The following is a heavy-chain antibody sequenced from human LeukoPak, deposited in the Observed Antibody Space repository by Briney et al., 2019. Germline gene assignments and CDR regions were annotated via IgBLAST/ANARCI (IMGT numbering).Heavy chain of an antibody. J-gene: IGHJ4*02. CDR3: AKEGRVAVSGLCLDH. Sequence: GGSLRLSCAASGFTFSSYAMSWVRQAPGKGREWVSGISGSGGGTYYADSVKGRFTTSRDNSKNMLFLQMNSLRAEDTAVYYCAKEGRVAVSGLCLDHWGQGTLVTVSS. V-gene: IGHV3-23*01. D-gene: IGHD6-19*01. CDR2: ISGSGGGT. CDR1: GFTFSSYA.